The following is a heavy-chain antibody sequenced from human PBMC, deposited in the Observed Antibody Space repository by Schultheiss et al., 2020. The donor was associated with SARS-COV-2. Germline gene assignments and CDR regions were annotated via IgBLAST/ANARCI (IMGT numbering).Heavy chain of an antibody. V-gene: IGHV4-4*07. D-gene: IGHD5-12*01. CDR3: ARSLRGYSDYYYYYMDV. Sequence: QTLSLTCTVSGGSISSYYWSWIRQPAGKGLEWIGRIYTSGSTNYNPSLKSRVTMSVDTSKNQFSLRLSSVTAADTAVYYCARSLRGYSDYYYYYMDVWGKGTTVTVSS. CDR1: GGSISSYY. CDR2: IYTSGST. J-gene: IGHJ6*03.